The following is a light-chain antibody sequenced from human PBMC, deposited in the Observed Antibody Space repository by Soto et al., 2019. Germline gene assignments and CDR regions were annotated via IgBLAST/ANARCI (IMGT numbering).Light chain of an antibody. V-gene: IGKV3-20*01. J-gene: IGKJ1*01. Sequence: EIVRTKDRDTLAVATGVGATLSCMASQSVSSSYLAWYQQKPGQAPRLLIYGASSRATGIPDRFSGSGSGTDFTLTISRLEPEDFAVYYCQQYGSSPLWTFGQGTKVDI. CDR1: QSVSSSY. CDR3: QQYGSSPLWT. CDR2: GAS.